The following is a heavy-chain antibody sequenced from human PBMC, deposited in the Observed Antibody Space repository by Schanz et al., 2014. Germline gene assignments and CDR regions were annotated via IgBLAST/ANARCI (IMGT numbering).Heavy chain of an antibody. CDR3: ARETYRYYFDY. Sequence: QVQLVESGGGVVQPGRSLRLSCAASGFTFGTYSMSWVRQAPGKGLEWVALISFDGSNKYYADSVKGRFTIARDNSKNTLHLQMNSLRAEDTAVYYCARETYRYYFDYWGQGTLVTVSS. J-gene: IGHJ4*02. V-gene: IGHV3-30*04. CDR2: ISFDGSNK. D-gene: IGHD3-9*01. CDR1: GFTFGTYS.